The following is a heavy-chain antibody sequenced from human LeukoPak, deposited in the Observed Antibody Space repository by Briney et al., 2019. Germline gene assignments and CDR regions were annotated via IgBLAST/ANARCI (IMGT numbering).Heavy chain of an antibody. D-gene: IGHD4-11*01. CDR1: GFTFSSYS. Sequence: GGSLRLSCAASGFTFSSYSMNWVRQAPGKGLEWVSSINNVGSHIYYAGSVRGRFTISRDNAKNSLYLQMSSLRAEDTAVYYCTRDPTQYLRYGYFDYWGQGTLVTVSS. CDR3: TRDPTQYLRYGYFDY. CDR2: INNVGSHI. J-gene: IGHJ4*02. V-gene: IGHV3-21*01.